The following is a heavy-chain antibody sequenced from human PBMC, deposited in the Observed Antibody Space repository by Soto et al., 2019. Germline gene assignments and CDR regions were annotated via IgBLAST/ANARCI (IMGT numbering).Heavy chain of an antibody. CDR3: ARRDFYCRGRNCYSGDYAMDV. D-gene: IGHD2-15*01. J-gene: IGHJ6*02. Sequence: VQLVESGGGLAQPGGSLRLSCAASEFSFSGNNMNWVRQAPGRGLEWVAIISYDGTKIDYAGSVKGRFTISRDNSKNTLFLQMNSLTTEDTAVYYCARRDFYCRGRNCYSGDYAMDVWGQGTTVTVSS. CDR2: ISYDGTKI. CDR1: EFSFSGNN. V-gene: IGHV3-30-3*01.